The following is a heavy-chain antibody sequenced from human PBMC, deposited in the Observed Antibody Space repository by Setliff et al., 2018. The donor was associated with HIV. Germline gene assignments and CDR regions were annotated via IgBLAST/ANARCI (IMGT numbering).Heavy chain of an antibody. Sequence: GGFLRLSSAASGFTFSSYGMHWVRQAPGKGLEWVAFIRYDGSNKYYADSVKGRFTISRDNSKNTLYLQMNSLRAEDTAVYYCAKGTPYSSGWYGDIDAFDIWGQGTMVTVSS. V-gene: IGHV3-30*02. CDR2: IRYDGSNK. CDR3: AKGTPYSSGWYGDIDAFDI. CDR1: GFTFSSYG. J-gene: IGHJ3*02. D-gene: IGHD6-19*01.